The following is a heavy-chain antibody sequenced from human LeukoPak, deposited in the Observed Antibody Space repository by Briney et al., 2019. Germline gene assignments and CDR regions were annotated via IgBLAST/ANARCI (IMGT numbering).Heavy chain of an antibody. D-gene: IGHD3-9*01. Sequence: ASVKVSCKASGYTFITYGITWVRRAPGQGLEWMAWISPYNGNTKYVQKLQGRVTMTTDTSTSTAYMELSSLRSEDTAVYYCARRGRGSYDILTGYYDAFDIWGQGTMVTVSS. CDR2: ISPYNGNT. J-gene: IGHJ3*02. CDR1: GYTFITYG. CDR3: ARRGRGSYDILTGYYDAFDI. V-gene: IGHV1-18*04.